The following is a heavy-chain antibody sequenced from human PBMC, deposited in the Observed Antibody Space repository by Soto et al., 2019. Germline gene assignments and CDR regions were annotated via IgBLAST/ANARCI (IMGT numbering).Heavy chain of an antibody. CDR1: GFDFGDYY. D-gene: IGHD3-3*01. CDR2: IDSDDGTT. Sequence: PGGSLRLSCTASGFDFGDYYMSWIRQAPGKGLEWASYIDSDDGTTYYTDSVKGRFTISRDNAKNSLYLQMNSLRVEDTALYYCVRPYYTSSWFPFDRWGQGTLVTVSS. J-gene: IGHJ4*02. V-gene: IGHV3-11*01. CDR3: VRPYYTSSWFPFDR.